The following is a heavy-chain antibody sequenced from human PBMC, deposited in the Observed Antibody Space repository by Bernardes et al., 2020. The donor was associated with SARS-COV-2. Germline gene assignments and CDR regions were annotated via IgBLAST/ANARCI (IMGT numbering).Heavy chain of an antibody. V-gene: IGHV3-48*02. Sequence: GSLRLSCVASGFTFSSYGIDWVRPAPGKGLEWVSYISSSSATTYYADSVKGRFTISRDNAKNSLYLQLNSLTDEDTAMYYCATKRGYSYGAFDYWGQGTLVTVSS. CDR1: GFTFSSYG. CDR2: ISSSSATT. D-gene: IGHD5-18*01. CDR3: ATKRGYSYGAFDY. J-gene: IGHJ4*02.